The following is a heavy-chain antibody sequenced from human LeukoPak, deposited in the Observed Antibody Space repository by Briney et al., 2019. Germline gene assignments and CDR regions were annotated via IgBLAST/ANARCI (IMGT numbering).Heavy chain of an antibody. J-gene: IGHJ4*02. CDR3: ARDPDYYGSGTYYNHYFDY. D-gene: IGHD3-10*01. Sequence: PGGSLRLSCPASGFTFSSYGMSWVRPAPGKGLEWVSSISRTSTFIYYGDSVKGRFTISRDNAKNSLYLQMNSLRAEDTAVYYCARDPDYYGSGTYYNHYFDYWGQGTLVTVSP. V-gene: IGHV3-21*01. CDR2: ISRTSTFI. CDR1: GFTFSSYG.